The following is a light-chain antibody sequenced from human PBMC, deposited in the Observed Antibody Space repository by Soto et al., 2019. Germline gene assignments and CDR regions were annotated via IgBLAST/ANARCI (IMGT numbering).Light chain of an antibody. CDR2: GAS. Sequence: HMSHTTSSVSSSLGYIVTITCRASQGISTWLAWYQQKAGKAPNLLIYGASNLHSGVPSRFSGSGSGTNFTLTISSLQPEDFATYYCQQANSFPLTFGQGTQVEI. J-gene: IGKJ5*01. V-gene: IGKV1-12*01. CDR3: QQANSFPLT. CDR1: QGISTW.